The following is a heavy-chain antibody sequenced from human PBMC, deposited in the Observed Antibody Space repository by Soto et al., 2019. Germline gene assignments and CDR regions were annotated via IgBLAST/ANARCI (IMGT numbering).Heavy chain of an antibody. CDR3: AKGQLEEYYFDY. D-gene: IGHD6-6*01. CDR1: GFTFSSYG. V-gene: IGHV3-30*18. J-gene: IGHJ4*02. Sequence: QVQLVESGGGVVQPGRSLRLSCAASGFTFSSYGMHWVRQAPCKGLEWVAVISYDGSNKYYADSVKGRFTISRDNSKNTLYLQMNSLRAEDTAVYYCAKGQLEEYYFDYWGQGTLVTVSS. CDR2: ISYDGSNK.